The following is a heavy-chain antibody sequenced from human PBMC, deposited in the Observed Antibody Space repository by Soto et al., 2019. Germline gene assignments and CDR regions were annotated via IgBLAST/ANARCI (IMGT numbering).Heavy chain of an antibody. D-gene: IGHD6-13*01. CDR3: SKGAGTVFDAFDV. V-gene: IGHV3-23*01. CDR1: GFTFSTYA. Sequence: PGGSLSLSCAASGFTFSTYAMTWVRQAPGKGLEWVSAISGSGGSTYYADSVKGRFTISRDNPKNTLYLQMNSLRAEDTAVYYCSKGAGTVFDAFDVWGQGTMVTVSS. CDR2: ISGSGGST. J-gene: IGHJ3*01.